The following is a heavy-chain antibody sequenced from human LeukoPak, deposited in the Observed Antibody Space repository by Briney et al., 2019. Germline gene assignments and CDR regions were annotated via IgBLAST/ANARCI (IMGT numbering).Heavy chain of an antibody. Sequence: SQTLSLTCKVSGGSISSGSYYWSWIRQPPGKGLEWIGRIYTSGSTNYNPSLKSRVTISVDTSKNQFSLKLSSVTAADTAVYYCAREIVVVPAAIWFDPWGQGTLVTVSS. CDR1: GGSISSGSYY. CDR2: IYTSGST. D-gene: IGHD2-2*01. J-gene: IGHJ5*02. CDR3: AREIVVVPAAIWFDP. V-gene: IGHV4-61*02.